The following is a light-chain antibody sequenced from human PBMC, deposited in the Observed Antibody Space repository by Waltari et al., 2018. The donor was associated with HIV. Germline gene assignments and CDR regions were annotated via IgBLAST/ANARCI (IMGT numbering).Light chain of an antibody. CDR1: KLGDDS. V-gene: IGLV3-1*01. CDR3: QTWDGSIGVV. J-gene: IGLJ2*01. Sequence: SYGMTQPPSVSVSPGQTATITCSGEKLGDDSVCWYQVKAGQSPVLVIYEDTERPSGVPVRFAGSTSDNRATLTISGTQTMDEADYYCQTWDGSIGVVFGGGTRPTVL. CDR2: EDT.